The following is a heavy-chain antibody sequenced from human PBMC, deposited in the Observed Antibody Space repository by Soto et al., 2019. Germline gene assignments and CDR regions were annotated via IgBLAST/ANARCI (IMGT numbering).Heavy chain of an antibody. V-gene: IGHV3-23*01. CDR3: AKEGGSSWYYFDY. Sequence: EVQLLESGGGLVQPGGSLRLSCTASGFTFNNYAMSWVRQAPGKRLQWVSTISGSGGGTYYADSVKGRFTISRDNSKNTLFLQMNSLRAEVTAVYYCAKEGGSSWYYFDYWGQGTLVTVSS. CDR2: ISGSGGGT. J-gene: IGHJ4*02. D-gene: IGHD6-13*01. CDR1: GFTFNNYA.